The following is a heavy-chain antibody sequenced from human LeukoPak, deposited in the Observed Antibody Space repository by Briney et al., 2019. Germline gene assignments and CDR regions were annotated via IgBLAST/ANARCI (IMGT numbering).Heavy chain of an antibody. CDR2: ISSNGGST. V-gene: IGHV3-64*01. J-gene: IGHJ4*02. CDR3: ASSYYDSSGYYGY. D-gene: IGHD3-22*01. CDR1: GFTFSSYA. Sequence: GGSLRLSCAASGFTFSSYAMHWVRQAPGKGLEYVSAISSNGGSTYYANPVKGRFTISRDNSKNTLYLQMGSLRAEDMAVYYCASSYYDSSGYYGYWGQGTLVTVSS.